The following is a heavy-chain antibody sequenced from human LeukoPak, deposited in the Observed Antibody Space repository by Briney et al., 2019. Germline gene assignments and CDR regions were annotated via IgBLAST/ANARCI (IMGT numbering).Heavy chain of an antibody. CDR1: GGSISSYY. J-gene: IGHJ4*02. Sequence: SETLSLTCTVSGGSISSYYWSWIRQPPGKGLEWIGYIYYSGSTNYNPSLKSRVTISVDTSKNQFSLKLSSVTAADTAVYYCAGLGYCSSTSCPTIDYWGQGTLVTVSS. CDR3: AGLGYCSSTSCPTIDY. V-gene: IGHV4-59*08. CDR2: IYYSGST. D-gene: IGHD2-2*01.